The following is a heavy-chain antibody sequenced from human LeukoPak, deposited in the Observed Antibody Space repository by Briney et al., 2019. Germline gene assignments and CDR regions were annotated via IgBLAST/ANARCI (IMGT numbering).Heavy chain of an antibody. J-gene: IGHJ6*03. CDR2: IYYSGST. D-gene: IGHD5-24*01. CDR3: AGGYKYAYYNYYYMDV. V-gene: IGHV4-59*01. Sequence: SETLSLTCTVSGGSISSYYWSWIRQPPGKGLEWIGYIYYSGSTNYKSSLRGRVTISVDTSKNQFSLKLSSVTAADTAVYYCAGGYKYAYYNYYYMDVWGKGTTVTVSS. CDR1: GGSISSYY.